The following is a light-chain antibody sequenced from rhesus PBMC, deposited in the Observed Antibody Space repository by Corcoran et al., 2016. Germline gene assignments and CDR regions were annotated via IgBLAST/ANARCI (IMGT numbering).Light chain of an antibody. CDR1: ENVNNY. V-gene: IGKV1-74*01. Sequence: DIQMTQSPSSLSASVGDRVTIPCRASENVNNYLNWYQQTAGKAPKVLIYKASTLQIGVPSRFSGSGSETYYTFTISNLQPEDVATYYWQQSFGTPFTFGGGTKVEIK. J-gene: IGKJ4*01. CDR3: QQSFGTPFT. CDR2: KAS.